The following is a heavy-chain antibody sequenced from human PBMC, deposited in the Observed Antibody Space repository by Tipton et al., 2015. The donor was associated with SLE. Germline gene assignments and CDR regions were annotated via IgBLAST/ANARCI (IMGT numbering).Heavy chain of an antibody. CDR2: INHSGST. Sequence: TLSLTCAVYGGSFSGYYWSWIRQPPGKGLEWIGEINHSGSTNYNPSLKSRVTISVDTSKNQFSLKLSSVTAADTAVYYCARVPTQGYYYYMDVWGKGTTVTVSS. V-gene: IGHV4-34*01. CDR1: GGSFSGYY. J-gene: IGHJ6*03. CDR3: ARVPTQGYYYYMDV.